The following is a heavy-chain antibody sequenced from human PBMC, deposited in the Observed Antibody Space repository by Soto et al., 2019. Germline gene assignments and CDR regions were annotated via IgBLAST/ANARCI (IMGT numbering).Heavy chain of an antibody. V-gene: IGHV4-39*01. CDR2: IYYSGST. Sequence: SATLSLTCTFTGASISSSSYYWGWIRQPPGKGLEWIGSIYYSGSTYYNPSLKSRVTISVDTSKNQFSLKLSSVTAADTAVYYCARLVTENDYGDYEPWSYYYYYGMDVWGQGTTVT. CDR3: ARLVTENDYGDYEPWSYYYYYGMDV. CDR1: GASISSSSYY. J-gene: IGHJ6*02. D-gene: IGHD4-17*01.